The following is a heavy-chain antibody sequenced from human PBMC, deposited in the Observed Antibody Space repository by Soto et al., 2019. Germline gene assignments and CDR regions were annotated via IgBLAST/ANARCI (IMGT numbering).Heavy chain of an antibody. CDR3: AKDRGHIVPAAFYYYCGMDV. CDR2: ISGSGGST. Sequence: PGGSLRLSCAASGFTFSSYAMSWVRQAPGKGLEWVSAISGSGGSTYYADSVKGRFTISRDNSMNTLYLQMNSLRAEDTAVYYCAKDRGHIVPAAFYYYCGMDVWGQGTTVTVSS. V-gene: IGHV3-23*01. CDR1: GFTFSSYA. D-gene: IGHD2-2*01. J-gene: IGHJ6*02.